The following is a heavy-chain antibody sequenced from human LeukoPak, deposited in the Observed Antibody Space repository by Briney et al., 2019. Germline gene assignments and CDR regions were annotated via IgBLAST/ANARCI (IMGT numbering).Heavy chain of an antibody. J-gene: IGHJ4*02. V-gene: IGHV4-39*01. D-gene: IGHD2-15*01. CDR1: GGSISSNSHY. CDR2: MFYTGST. CDR3: AGQIGGSSNIDS. Sequence: SETLSLTCTVSGGSISSNSHYWAWIRQPPGKGLEWIGNMFYTGSTYYIPSLKSRVTFSVDTSKNQFFLKSNSVTAADTAVYYCAGQIGGSSNIDSWGQGTLVTVSS.